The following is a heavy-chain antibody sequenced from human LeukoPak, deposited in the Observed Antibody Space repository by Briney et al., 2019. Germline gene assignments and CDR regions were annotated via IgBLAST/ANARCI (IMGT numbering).Heavy chain of an antibody. CDR2: IYSGGNT. V-gene: IGHV3-66*02. J-gene: IGHJ6*03. CDR1: GFTASSNY. D-gene: IGHD2-15*01. CDR3: ARGRSDFYYYMDV. Sequence: GGSLRLSCAASGFTASSNYMSWVRQAPGRGLEWVSVIYSGGNTYYADSVKGRFTISRDNSKNTLYLQVNSLRAEDTAVYYCARGRSDFYYYMDVWGKGTTVTVSS.